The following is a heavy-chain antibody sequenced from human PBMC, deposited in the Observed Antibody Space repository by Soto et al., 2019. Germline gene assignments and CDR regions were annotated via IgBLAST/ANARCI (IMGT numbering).Heavy chain of an antibody. CDR3: ARGKRITMVRGVRAGGWFDP. D-gene: IGHD3-10*01. CDR1: GYTFTSYG. CDR2: ISAYNGNT. Sequence: ASVKVSCKASGYTFTSYGISWVRQAPGQGLEWMGWISAYNGNTNYAQKLQGRVTMTTDTSTSTAYMELRSLRSDDTAVYYCARGKRITMVRGVRAGGWFDPWGQGTLVTVSS. J-gene: IGHJ5*02. V-gene: IGHV1-18*04.